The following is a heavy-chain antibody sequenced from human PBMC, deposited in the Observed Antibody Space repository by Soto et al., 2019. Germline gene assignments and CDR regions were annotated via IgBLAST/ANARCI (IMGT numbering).Heavy chain of an antibody. CDR2: IDPSDSYT. J-gene: IGHJ6*02. V-gene: IGHV5-10-1*01. D-gene: IGHD6-6*01. CDR1: GYSFTSYW. Sequence: GESLKISCKGSGYSFTSYWISWVRQMPGKGLEWMGRIDPSDSYTNYSPSFQGHVTISADKSISTAYLQWSSLKASDTAMYYCARHGIAARQLYYFGMDVWGQGTTVTVSS. CDR3: ARHGIAARQLYYFGMDV.